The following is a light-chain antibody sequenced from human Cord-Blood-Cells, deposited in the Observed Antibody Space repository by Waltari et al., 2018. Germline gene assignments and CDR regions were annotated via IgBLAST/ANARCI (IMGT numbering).Light chain of an antibody. J-gene: IGKJ1*01. V-gene: IGKV3-20*01. CDR3: QQYGSSPGT. Sequence: EIVLTQSPGTLSLSPGERATLSCRASQSVSSSYLAWYQQKPGQAPRLLIYGASSRATGIPDRFSGSGSGTDFTLTNSRLGPEDFAVYYCQQYGSSPGTFGQGTKVEIK. CDR1: QSVSSSY. CDR2: GAS.